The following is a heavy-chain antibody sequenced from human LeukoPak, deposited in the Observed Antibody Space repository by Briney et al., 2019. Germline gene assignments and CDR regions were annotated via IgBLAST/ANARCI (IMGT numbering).Heavy chain of an antibody. CDR2: TKNSDNNM. J-gene: IGHJ3*02. CDR3: ARRIAGDGSHAFDI. CDR1: GFTFSDYD. Sequence: GGSLRLSCAASGFTFSDYDMGWMRQAPGKGLEWVSYTKNSDNNMFYADSVKGRFTISRDNAKYSVYLQMNSLRAEDTAVYYCARRIAGDGSHAFDIWGQGTMVTVSS. D-gene: IGHD6-19*01. V-gene: IGHV3-11*01.